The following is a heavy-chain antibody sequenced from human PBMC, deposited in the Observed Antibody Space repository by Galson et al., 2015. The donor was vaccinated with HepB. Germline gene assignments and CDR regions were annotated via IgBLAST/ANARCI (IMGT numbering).Heavy chain of an antibody. CDR2: ISGSGGST. Sequence: SLRLSCAASGFTFSSYAMSWVRQAPGKGLEWVSAISGSGGSTYYADSVKGRFTITTAYMELSRLKSDDTAVYYCAREEESGFYFEYWGQGTLVTVSS. D-gene: IGHD6-25*01. CDR1: GFTFSSYA. J-gene: IGHJ4*02. V-gene: IGHV3-23*01. CDR3: AREEESGFYFEY.